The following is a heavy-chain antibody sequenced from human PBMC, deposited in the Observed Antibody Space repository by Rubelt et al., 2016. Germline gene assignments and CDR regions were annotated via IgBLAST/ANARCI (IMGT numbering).Heavy chain of an antibody. CDR3: ARDRAGSSSWYPVFGALDI. V-gene: IGHV3-33*01. D-gene: IGHD6-13*01. CDR2: IWYDGSNK. J-gene: IGHJ3*02. CDR1: GFTFSSYG. Sequence: QVQLVESGGGVVQPGRSLRLSCAASGFTFSSYGMHWVRQAPGKGLEWVAVIWYDGSNKYYADSVKGRFTISRDNSKNTLDMQMNSLRAEDTAVYYCARDRAGSSSWYPVFGALDIWGQGTMVTVSS.